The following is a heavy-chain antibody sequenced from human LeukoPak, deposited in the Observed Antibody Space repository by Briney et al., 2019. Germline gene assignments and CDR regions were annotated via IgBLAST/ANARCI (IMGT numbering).Heavy chain of an antibody. D-gene: IGHD7-27*01. CDR3: ARDGAEWGH. J-gene: IGHJ4*02. V-gene: IGHV3-33*01. CDR2: IWHDGSHE. Sequence: GGSLRLSCAASGFIFSSYGMHWVRQAPGKGLEWVAVIWHDGSHEHYADSVRGRSSISRDNSKNMLYLQMNSLRAEDTAVYYCARDGAEWGHWGQGTLVTVSS. CDR1: GFIFSSYG.